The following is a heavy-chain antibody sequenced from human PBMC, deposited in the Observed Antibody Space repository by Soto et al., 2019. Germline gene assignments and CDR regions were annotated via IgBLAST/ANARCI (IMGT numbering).Heavy chain of an antibody. CDR2: ISGSGDST. J-gene: IGHJ4*02. CDR1: GFTFSSYA. D-gene: IGHD6-19*01. CDR3: ARIRSCSGWPEYYFDY. Sequence: GGSLRLSCVGSGFTFSSYAMSWVRQAPGKGLEWVSAISGSGDSTYYANSVKGRFTTSRDNSKNTLYLQMGSLRPEDMAVYYCARIRSCSGWPEYYFDYWGQGTLVTVSS. V-gene: IGHV3-64*01.